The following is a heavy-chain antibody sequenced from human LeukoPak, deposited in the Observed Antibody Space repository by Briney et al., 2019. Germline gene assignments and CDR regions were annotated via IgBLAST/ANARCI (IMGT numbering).Heavy chain of an antibody. CDR1: EFTVYNSY. CDR2: IYSGGDT. J-gene: IGHJ4*02. CDR3: ATRDRNNGVDY. V-gene: IGHV3-53*01. Sequence: GGSLRLSCAVSEFTVYNSYMSWVRQAPGKGLEWVSIIYSGGDTFYVDSVKGRFTVSRDKSKNTVYLQMNSLRAEDTAVYYCATRDRNNGVDYWGQGTQVTVSS. D-gene: IGHD2-8*01.